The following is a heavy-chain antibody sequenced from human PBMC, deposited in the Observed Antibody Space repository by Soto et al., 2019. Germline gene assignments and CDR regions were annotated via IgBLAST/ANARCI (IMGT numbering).Heavy chain of an antibody. D-gene: IGHD4-17*01. CDR3: ARDAQGYGDIMDV. Sequence: GGSLRLSCAASGFTFSLYSINWVRQAPGKGLEWVSSISSSSNYIYYADSLKDRFTISRDNAKNSVYLQMNSLRAEVTAVYYCARDAQGYGDIMDVWGTGTTVTVSS. CDR1: GFTFSLYS. J-gene: IGHJ6*03. V-gene: IGHV3-21*01. CDR2: ISSSSNYI.